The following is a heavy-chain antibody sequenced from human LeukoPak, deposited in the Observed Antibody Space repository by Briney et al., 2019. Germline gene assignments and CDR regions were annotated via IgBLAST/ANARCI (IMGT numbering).Heavy chain of an antibody. D-gene: IGHD4-17*01. V-gene: IGHV3-23*01. CDR1: GFTFSSYA. CDR3: AKDRTVTTPLKWFDP. J-gene: IGHJ5*02. CDR2: ISGSGGST. Sequence: PGGSLRLSCAASGFTFSSYAMSWVRQAPGKGLEWVSAISGSGGSTYYADSVKGRFTIFRDNSKNTLYLQMNSLRAEDTAVYYCAKDRTVTTPLKWFDPWGQGTLVTVSS.